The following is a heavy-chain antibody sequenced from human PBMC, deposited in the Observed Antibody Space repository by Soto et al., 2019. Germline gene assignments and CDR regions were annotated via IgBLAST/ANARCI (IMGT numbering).Heavy chain of an antibody. CDR3: ARDDSGHFDY. Sequence: QAQLVESGGGVVQPGRSLRLSCAASGFTFRRYGMHWVRQAPGKGLDWVAVIWYDGSQKYYADSVKGRFTISRDNSKNTLYLQMNSLRAEDTAVYYCARDDSGHFDYWGQGTLVTVSS. V-gene: IGHV3-33*01. CDR1: GFTFRRYG. CDR2: IWYDGSQK. J-gene: IGHJ4*02. D-gene: IGHD3-10*01.